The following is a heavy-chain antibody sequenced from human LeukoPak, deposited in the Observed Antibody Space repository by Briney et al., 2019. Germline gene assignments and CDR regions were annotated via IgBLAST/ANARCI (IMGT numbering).Heavy chain of an antibody. CDR3: ASAGYYDSSGLGY. CDR1: GGTFSSYA. J-gene: IGHJ4*02. Sequence: ASVKVSCKASGGTFSSYAISWVRQAPGQGLEWMGWISAYNGNTNYAQKLQGRVTMTTDTSTSTAYMELRSLRSDDTAVYYCASAGYYDSSGLGYWGQGTLVTVSS. D-gene: IGHD3-22*01. CDR2: ISAYNGNT. V-gene: IGHV1-18*01.